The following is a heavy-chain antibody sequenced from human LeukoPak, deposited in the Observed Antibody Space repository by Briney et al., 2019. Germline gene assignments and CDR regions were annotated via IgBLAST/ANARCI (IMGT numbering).Heavy chain of an antibody. CDR1: GGSISSSNHY. Sequence: SETLSHTCTVSGGSISSSNHYWAWVRQSPGKGLEWIGEIHRSGSTNYNPSLQSRVTISIDRSRNQIALELSSVTAADTAVYYCAREILGGFNPGAYWGQGTLVTVSS. CDR2: IHRSGST. V-gene: IGHV4-39*06. CDR3: AREILGGFNPGAY. J-gene: IGHJ4*02. D-gene: IGHD1-14*01.